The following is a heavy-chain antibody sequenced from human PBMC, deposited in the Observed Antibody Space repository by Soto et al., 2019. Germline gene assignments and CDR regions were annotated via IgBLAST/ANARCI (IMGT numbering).Heavy chain of an antibody. V-gene: IGHV1-8*01. Sequence: ASVKVSCKASGYTFINYDMNWVRQAPGQGLEWVGWMNPESGNTGYAQNFQGRVTMTGNTSMSSAYVELSGLKSDDTAVYYCATPTPLRGAMITNINFDFWGQGTPVTVSS. CDR1: GYTFINYD. CDR2: MNPESGNT. D-gene: IGHD3-10*01. J-gene: IGHJ4*02. CDR3: ATPTPLRGAMITNINFDF.